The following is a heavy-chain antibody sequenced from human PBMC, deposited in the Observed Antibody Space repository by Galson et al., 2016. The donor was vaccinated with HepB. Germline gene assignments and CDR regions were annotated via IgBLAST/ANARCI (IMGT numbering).Heavy chain of an antibody. CDR2: IDWDDDK. Sequence: PALVKPPQTLILTCTFSGFSLSISGMRVSWIRQPPGKALEWLARIDWDDDKFYSTSLKTRLTISKDTSKNQVVLTMTNMDPVDTATYYCARMGGELPTDETFDYWGQGTLVTVSS. J-gene: IGHJ4*02. D-gene: IGHD1-26*01. V-gene: IGHV2-70*04. CDR1: GFSLSISGMR. CDR3: ARMGGELPTDETFDY.